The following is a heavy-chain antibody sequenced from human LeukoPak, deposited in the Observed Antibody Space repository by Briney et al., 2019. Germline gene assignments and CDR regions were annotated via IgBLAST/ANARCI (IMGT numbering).Heavy chain of an antibody. CDR2: ISAYNGNT. Sequence: ASVKVSCKASGYTFTSYGSSWVRQAPGQGLEWMGWISAYNGNTNYAQKLQGRVTMNTDPSTSTAYMEQRSLRSDDTAVYYCARAPYYDILTGFGVFDYWGQGTLVTVSS. V-gene: IGHV1-18*01. CDR1: GYTFTSYG. CDR3: ARAPYYDILTGFGVFDY. J-gene: IGHJ4*02. D-gene: IGHD3-9*01.